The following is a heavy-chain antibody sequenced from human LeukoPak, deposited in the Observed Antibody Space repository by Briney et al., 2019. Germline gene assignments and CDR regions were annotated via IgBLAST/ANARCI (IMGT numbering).Heavy chain of an antibody. D-gene: IGHD4-23*01. V-gene: IGHV3-23*01. CDR2: ISGSGGST. J-gene: IGHJ4*02. CDR1: GFTFSSYA. CDR3: AKDRVPWDYGGNSPLDY. Sequence: GGSLRLSCAASGFTFSSYAMSWVRQAPGKGLEWVSAISGSGGSTYYADSVKGRFTISRDNSKNTLYLQMNSLRAEDTAVYYCAKDRVPWDYGGNSPLDYWGQGTLVTVSS.